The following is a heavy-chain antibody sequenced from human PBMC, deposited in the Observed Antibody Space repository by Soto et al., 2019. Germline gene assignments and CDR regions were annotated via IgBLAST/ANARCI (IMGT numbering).Heavy chain of an antibody. J-gene: IGHJ4*02. D-gene: IGHD4-17*01. V-gene: IGHV1-3*01. CDR3: ARVKYGDSYYFDY. CDR2: INAGNGNT. CDR1: GYTFTSYA. Sequence: QVQLVQSGAEVKKPGASVKVSCKASGYTFTSYAMHWVRQAPGQRLEWMGWINAGNGNTKYSQKFRGRVTITRDTSASTAYMELSSLRSEDTAVYYCARVKYGDSYYFDYWGQGTLVTVSS.